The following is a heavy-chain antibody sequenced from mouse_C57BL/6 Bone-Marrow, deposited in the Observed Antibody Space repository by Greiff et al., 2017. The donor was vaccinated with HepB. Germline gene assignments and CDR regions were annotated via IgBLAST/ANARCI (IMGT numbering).Heavy chain of an antibody. CDR3: ADYYGSGLSWFAY. Sequence: EVQGVESGGDLVKPGGSLKLSCAASGFTFSSYGMSWVRQTPDKRLEWVATISSGGSYTYYPDSVKGRFTISRDNAKNTLYLQMSSLKSEDTAMYYCADYYGSGLSWFAYWGQGTLVTVSA. J-gene: IGHJ3*01. CDR1: GFTFSSYG. V-gene: IGHV5-6*01. CDR2: ISSGGSYT. D-gene: IGHD1-1*01.